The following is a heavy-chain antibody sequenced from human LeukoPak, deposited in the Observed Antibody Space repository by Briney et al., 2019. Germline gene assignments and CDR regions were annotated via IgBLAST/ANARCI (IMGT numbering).Heavy chain of an antibody. CDR3: ARDCSSTACQGPVLDF. CDR1: GYTFTSHY. D-gene: IGHD6-13*01. V-gene: IGHV1-46*01. Sequence: AAVPITLKASGYTFTSHYLYWVRQPPAQRRAWMGIIHTSGSNKSSTENFKGRVTMTRDTSTSTVYLEVRSLTSQDTAVYYCARDCSSTACQGPVLDFWGQGTLVTVSS. J-gene: IGHJ4*02. CDR2: IHTSGSNK.